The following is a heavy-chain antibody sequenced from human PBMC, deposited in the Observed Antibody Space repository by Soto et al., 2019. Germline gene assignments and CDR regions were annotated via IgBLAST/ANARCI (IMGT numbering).Heavy chain of an antibody. J-gene: IGHJ3*02. CDR2: INSRSTCT. D-gene: IGHD1-26*01. Sequence: LRLSCAASGFTFRDNSMSWIRQAPGKGLDFISYINSRSTCTDYAVSVKGRFTVSRDNAKNSLYLQMNSLRGEDTGVYYCATGTYSADDAYDIWGQGTMVTVSS. CDR3: ATGTYSADDAYDI. V-gene: IGHV3-11*06. CDR1: GFTFRDNS.